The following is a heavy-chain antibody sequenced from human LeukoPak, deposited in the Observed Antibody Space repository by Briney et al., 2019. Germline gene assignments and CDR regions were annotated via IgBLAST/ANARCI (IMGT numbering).Heavy chain of an antibody. CDR2: ISGSGGST. CDR1: GFTFSSYP. V-gene: IGHV3-23*01. J-gene: IGHJ6*03. D-gene: IGHD6-13*01. CDR3: ARGAAADFYYYYYMDV. Sequence: GSLRLSCAASGFTFSSYPMNWVRQAPGKGLEWVSAISGSGGSTYYSDSVKGRFTISRDNAKNSLYLQMNSLRAEDTAVYFCARGAAADFYYYYYMDVWGRGTTVTVSS.